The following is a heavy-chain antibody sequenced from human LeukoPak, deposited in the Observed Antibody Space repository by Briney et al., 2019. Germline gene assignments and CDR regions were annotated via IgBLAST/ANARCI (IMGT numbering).Heavy chain of an antibody. CDR1: GGSISSYY. Sequence: SETLSLTCTVSGGSISSYYWSWIRQPPGKGLEWIGYIYYSGSTNYNPSLKSRVTISVDTSKNQFSLKLSSVTAADTAVYYCARELRITMVRGRGLFDPWGQGTLVTVSS. CDR3: ARELRITMVRGRGLFDP. CDR2: IYYSGST. D-gene: IGHD3-10*01. V-gene: IGHV4-59*01. J-gene: IGHJ5*02.